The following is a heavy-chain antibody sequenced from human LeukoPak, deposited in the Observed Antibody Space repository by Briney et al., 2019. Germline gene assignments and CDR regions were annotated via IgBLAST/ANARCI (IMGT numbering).Heavy chain of an antibody. V-gene: IGHV4-30-2*01. J-gene: IGHJ3*02. CDR1: GGSISSGGYS. D-gene: IGHD2-21*02. Sequence: SQTLSLTCAVSGGSISSGGYSWSWIRQPPGKGLEWVGYICHSGCTYDNPHLKSRVTISVDRSKNQFSLKLSSVTAADTAVYYCARVQHIVVVTASHAFDIWGQGTMVTVSS. CDR2: ICHSGCT. CDR3: ARVQHIVVVTASHAFDI.